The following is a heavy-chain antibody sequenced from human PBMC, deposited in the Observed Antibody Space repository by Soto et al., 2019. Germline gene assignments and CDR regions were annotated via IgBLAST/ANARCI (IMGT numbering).Heavy chain of an antibody. V-gene: IGHV3-30-3*01. CDR1: GFTFSSYA. CDR2: ISYDGSNK. Sequence: QVQLVESGGGVVQPGRSLRLSCAASGFTFSSYAMHWVRQAPGKGLEWVAVISYDGSNKYYADSVKGRFTISRDNSKNTLYLQMNSLRAEDTAVYYCARATYYYGSGSYYMVRYYYYGMDVWGQGTTVTVSS. J-gene: IGHJ6*02. D-gene: IGHD3-10*01. CDR3: ARATYYYGSGSYYMVRYYYYGMDV.